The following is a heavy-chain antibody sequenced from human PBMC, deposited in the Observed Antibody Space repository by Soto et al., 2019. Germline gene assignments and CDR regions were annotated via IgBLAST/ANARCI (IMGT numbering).Heavy chain of an antibody. Sequence: GGSLRLSCAASGFTFSSYGMHWVRQAPGKGLEWVAVIWYDGSNKYYADSVKGRFTISRDNSKNTLYLQMNSLRAEDTAVYYCARVECSGGSCYYFDYWGQGTLVTVSS. J-gene: IGHJ4*02. CDR1: GFTFSSYG. CDR3: ARVECSGGSCYYFDY. D-gene: IGHD2-15*01. CDR2: IWYDGSNK. V-gene: IGHV3-33*01.